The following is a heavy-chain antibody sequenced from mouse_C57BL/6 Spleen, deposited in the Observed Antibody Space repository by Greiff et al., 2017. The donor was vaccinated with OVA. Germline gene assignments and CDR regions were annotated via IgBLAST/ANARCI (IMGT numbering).Heavy chain of an antibody. D-gene: IGHD1-1*01. Sequence: DVHLVESGGGLVKPGGSLKLSCAASGFTFSSYAMSWVRQTPEKRLEWVATISAGGSYTYYPDNVKGRFTISRDNAKNNLYLQMSHLKSEDTAMYYCARENPSYYYGSSYPYFDYWGQGTTLTVSS. CDR1: GFTFSSYA. CDR3: ARENPSYYYGSSYPYFDY. CDR2: ISAGGSYT. V-gene: IGHV5-4*01. J-gene: IGHJ2*01.